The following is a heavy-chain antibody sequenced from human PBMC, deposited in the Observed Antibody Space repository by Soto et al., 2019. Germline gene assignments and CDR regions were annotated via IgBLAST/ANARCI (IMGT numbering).Heavy chain of an antibody. CDR1: GYRFTNYW. Sequence: PGESLKISCKGSGYRFTNYWIGWVRQMPGKGLEWMGITYPGDSDTRYSPSFQGQVTISADKSINTAYLQWSSLKASDTAMYYCARSGREWGIQLTHNCFDPWGQGTLVTVSS. J-gene: IGHJ5*02. D-gene: IGHD5-18*01. CDR3: ARSGREWGIQLTHNCFDP. V-gene: IGHV5-51*01. CDR2: TYPGDSDT.